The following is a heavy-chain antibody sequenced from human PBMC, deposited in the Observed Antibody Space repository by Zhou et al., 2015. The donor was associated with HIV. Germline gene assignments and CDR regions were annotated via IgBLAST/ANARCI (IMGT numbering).Heavy chain of an antibody. CDR1: GGMFSSYA. D-gene: IGHD3-22*01. V-gene: IGHV1-69*06. CDR3: ARGRYYDSSGLGY. J-gene: IGHJ4*02. CDR2: IILISKTS. Sequence: QVQLVQSGAEVKRPGSSVKVSCQVSGGMFSSYAISWVRQAPGQGLEWMGGIILISKTSTYAQKFRHGVTITSDNSAGTAYMELSSLRSEDTAVYYCARGRYYDSSGLGYWGQGTLVTVSS.